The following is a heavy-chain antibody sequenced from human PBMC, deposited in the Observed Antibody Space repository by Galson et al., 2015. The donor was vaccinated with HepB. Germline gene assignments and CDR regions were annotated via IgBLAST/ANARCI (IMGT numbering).Heavy chain of an antibody. CDR3: ARSLTTEHNWFDP. D-gene: IGHD4-17*01. CDR2: IFPGDSHT. CDR1: AYSFTSYW. J-gene: IGHJ5*02. Sequence: QSGAEVKKPGESLKISCKGSAYSFTSYWIGWVRQMPGKGLEWMGIIFPGDSHTRYSPSFQGQVTISADKSISTAYLQWSSLKASDTAMYYCARSLTTEHNWFDPWGQGTLVTVSS. V-gene: IGHV5-51*03.